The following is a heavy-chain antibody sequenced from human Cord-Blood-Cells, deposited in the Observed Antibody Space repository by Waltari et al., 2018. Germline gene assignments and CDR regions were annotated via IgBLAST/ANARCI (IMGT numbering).Heavy chain of an antibody. D-gene: IGHD3-22*01. CDR2: IYYSGGT. J-gene: IGHJ3*02. CDR3: ARPNYDSSGYYHAFDI. CDR1: GGSISSSSYY. V-gene: IGHV4-39*01. Sequence: QLQLQESGPGLVKPSETLSLTCTVSGGSISSSSYYWGWIRQPPGKGLEWIGSIYYSGGTYYNPSLKSRVTISVDTSKNQFSLKLSSVTAADTAVYYCARPNYDSSGYYHAFDIWGQGTMVTVSS.